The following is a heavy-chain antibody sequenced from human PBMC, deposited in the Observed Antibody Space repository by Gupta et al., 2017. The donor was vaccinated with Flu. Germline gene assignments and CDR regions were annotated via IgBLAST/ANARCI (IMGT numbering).Heavy chain of an antibody. Sequence: GRSLRLSCAASGFTFSSYGMHWVRQAPGKGLEWVAVIWYDGSNKYYADSVKGRFTISRDNSKNTLYLQMNSLRAEDTAVYYCARDALKLPLRGSSWYEDYWGQGTLVTVSS. J-gene: IGHJ4*02. CDR2: IWYDGSNK. V-gene: IGHV3-33*01. CDR3: ARDALKLPLRGSSWYEDY. CDR1: GFTFSSYG. D-gene: IGHD6-13*01.